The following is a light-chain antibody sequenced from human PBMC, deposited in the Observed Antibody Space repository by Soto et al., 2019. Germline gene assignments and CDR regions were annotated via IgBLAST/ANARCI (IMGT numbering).Light chain of an antibody. CDR2: EVT. V-gene: IGLV2-14*01. Sequence: QSALTQPASVSGSPGQSLTISCTGTSSDVGGYHYVSWYQQHPGKAPKLMIYEVTNRPSGVSNRFSGSKSGNTASLTISGLQADDEADYYCSSYTSTSTYGFGTGTKATV. J-gene: IGLJ1*01. CDR3: SSYTSTSTYG. CDR1: SSDVGGYHY.